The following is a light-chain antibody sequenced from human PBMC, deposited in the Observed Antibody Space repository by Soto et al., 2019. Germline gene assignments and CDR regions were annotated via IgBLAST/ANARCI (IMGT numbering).Light chain of an antibody. CDR1: SSDVGGYNY. J-gene: IGLJ2*01. CDR2: DVN. CDR3: YSYAGSYTVA. Sequence: QSALTQPRSVSGSPGQSVTISCTGTSSDVGGYNYVSWYQQHPGKAPKLMIYDVNERSSGVPDRFSASKSGNTASLTISGLQAEDEADYYCYSYAGSYTVAFGGGTKLTVL. V-gene: IGLV2-11*01.